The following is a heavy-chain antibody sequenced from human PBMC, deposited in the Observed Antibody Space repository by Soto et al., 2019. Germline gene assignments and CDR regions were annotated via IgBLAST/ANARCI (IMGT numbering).Heavy chain of an antibody. CDR2: INSDGSST. Sequence: GGSLRLSCAASGFTFSSYWMHWVRQAPGKGLVWVSRINSDGSSTSYADSVKGRFTISRDNAKNTLYLQMNSLRAEDTAVYYCAREEVGYCSGGSCYRLHYYYYYGMDVWGQGTTVTVSS. J-gene: IGHJ6*02. V-gene: IGHV3-74*01. CDR1: GFTFSSYW. D-gene: IGHD2-15*01. CDR3: AREEVGYCSGGSCYRLHYYYYYGMDV.